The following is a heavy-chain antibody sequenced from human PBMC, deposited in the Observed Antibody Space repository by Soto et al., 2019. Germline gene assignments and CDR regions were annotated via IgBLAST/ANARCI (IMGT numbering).Heavy chain of an antibody. CDR3: ASSPNTVTSFDY. D-gene: IGHD4-17*01. CDR2: IYYSGST. V-gene: IGHV4-59*01. Sequence: PSETLSLTCTVSGGSISSYYWSWIRQPPGKGLGWIGYIYYSGSTNYNPSLKSRVTISVDTSKNQFSLKLSSVTAADTAVYYCASSPNTVTSFDYWGQGTLVTVSS. J-gene: IGHJ4*02. CDR1: GGSISSYY.